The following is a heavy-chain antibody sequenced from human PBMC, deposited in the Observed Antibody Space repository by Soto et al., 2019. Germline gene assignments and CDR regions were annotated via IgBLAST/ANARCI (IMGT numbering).Heavy chain of an antibody. CDR3: AKDILAGSSSSSSRGYMDV. V-gene: IGHV3-9*01. CDR2: ISWNSGSI. Sequence: EVQLVESGGGLVQPGRSLRLSCAASGFTFDDYAMHWVRQAPGKGLEWVSGISWNSGSIGYADSVKGRFTISRDNAKNSLYLQMNSLRAEDTALYYCAKDILAGSSSSSSRGYMDVWGKGTTVTVSS. CDR1: GFTFDDYA. J-gene: IGHJ6*03. D-gene: IGHD6-6*01.